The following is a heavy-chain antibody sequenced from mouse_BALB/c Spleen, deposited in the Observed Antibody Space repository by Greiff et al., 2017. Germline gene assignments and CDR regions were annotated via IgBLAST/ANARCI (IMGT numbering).Heavy chain of an antibody. V-gene: IGHV3-2*02. D-gene: IGHD2-14*01. J-gene: IGHJ2*01. CDR1: GYSFTSDYV. CDR3: AGDYRYATRRPFDY. CDR2: ISYSGST. Sequence: EVKLEESGPGLVKPSQSLSLTCTVTGYSFTSDYVWYWIRQFPGNILEWMGYISYSGSTSYNPSLKSRISITRDTSKNQFFLQLNSMTTEDTATYYCAGDYRYATRRPFDYWGQGTTLTVSS.